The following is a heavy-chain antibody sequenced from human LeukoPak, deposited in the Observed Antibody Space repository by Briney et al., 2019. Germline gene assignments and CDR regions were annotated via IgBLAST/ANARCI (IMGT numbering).Heavy chain of an antibody. CDR2: TNLHGTTV. Sequence: GGSLRLSCALSGLSSSNYWMHWVRQAPGKGLVWVARTNLHGTTVDYADSVKGRFTISRGNAKNTLFLQMNSLRAEDTAVYYCASGYTYVRLGDHWGQGTLVTVSS. CDR3: ASGYTYVRLGDH. CDR1: GLSSSNYW. V-gene: IGHV3-74*01. J-gene: IGHJ4*02. D-gene: IGHD5-18*01.